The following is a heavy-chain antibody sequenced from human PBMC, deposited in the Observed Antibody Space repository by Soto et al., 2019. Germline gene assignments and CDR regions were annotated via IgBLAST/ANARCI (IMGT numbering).Heavy chain of an antibody. CDR1: GCTFTGYY. CDR3: AREISGSGWYRSYYYMDV. D-gene: IGHD6-19*01. J-gene: IGHJ6*03. Sequence: ASVKVSCKASGCTFTGYYMHWVRQAPGQGLEWMGWINPNSGGTNYAQKFQDWVTMTRDTSISTAYMELSRLRSDDTAMYYCAREISGSGWYRSYYYMDVWGKGTTVTVSS. CDR2: INPNSGGT. V-gene: IGHV1-2*04.